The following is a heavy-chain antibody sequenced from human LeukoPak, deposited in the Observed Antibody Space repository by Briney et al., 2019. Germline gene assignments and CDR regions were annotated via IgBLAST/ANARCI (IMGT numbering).Heavy chain of an antibody. CDR1: GGSISSSSYY. J-gene: IGHJ4*02. D-gene: IGHD3-22*01. V-gene: IGHV4-39*01. Sequence: SETLSLTCTVSGGSISSSSYYWGWIRQPPGKGLEWIGSIYYSGSTYYNPSLKSRVTISVDTSKNQLSLKLSSVTAADTAVYYCARQPSYYYDSSGYLYYFDYWGQGTLVTVSS. CDR2: IYYSGST. CDR3: ARQPSYYYDSSGYLYYFDY.